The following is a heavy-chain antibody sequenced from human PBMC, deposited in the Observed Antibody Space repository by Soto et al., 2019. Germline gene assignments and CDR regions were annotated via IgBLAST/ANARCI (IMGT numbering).Heavy chain of an antibody. V-gene: IGHV3-23*01. Sequence: PGGSLRLSCAASGFTFSSYAMSWVRQAPGKGLEWASAISGSGGSTYYADSVKGRFTISRDNSKNTLYLQMNSLRAEDTAVYYCAKYRSRSRREGFDYWGQGTLVTVSS. D-gene: IGHD1-26*01. CDR2: ISGSGGST. CDR3: AKYRSRSRREGFDY. J-gene: IGHJ4*02. CDR1: GFTFSSYA.